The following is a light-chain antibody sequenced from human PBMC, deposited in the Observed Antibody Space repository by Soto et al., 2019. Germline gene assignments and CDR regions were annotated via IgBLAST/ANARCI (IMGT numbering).Light chain of an antibody. V-gene: IGKV1-5*03. CDR1: QSISDW. Sequence: DIQMTQSPSTLSASVGDRVTITCRASQSISDWLAWYQQKPGKAPKLLIYKASRLQSGVPSRFSGSGSGTEFTLTISGLQAEDFATYYCQHYNDYPWTFSQGTTVEI. CDR3: QHYNDYPWT. J-gene: IGKJ1*01. CDR2: KAS.